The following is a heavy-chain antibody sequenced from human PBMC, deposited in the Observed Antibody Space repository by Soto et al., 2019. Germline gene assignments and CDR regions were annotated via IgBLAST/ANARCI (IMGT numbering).Heavy chain of an antibody. CDR3: ASLRKTTVTYGYYDYYLDV. V-gene: IGHV4-59*08. J-gene: IGHJ6*03. CDR1: GGSISSYY. CDR2: IYYSGST. Sequence: QVQLQESGPGLVKPSETLSLTCTVSGGSISSYYWSWIRQPPGKGLEWIGYIYYSGSTNYNPSLKRRVTISVDTSKNQFSLKLSSVTAADTAVYYWASLRKTTVTYGYYDYYLDVWGKGTTVTVSS. D-gene: IGHD4-17*01.